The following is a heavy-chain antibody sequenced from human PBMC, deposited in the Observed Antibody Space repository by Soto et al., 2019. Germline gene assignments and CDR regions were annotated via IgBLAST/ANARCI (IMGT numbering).Heavy chain of an antibody. CDR3: ARDIGTGYYYDGMDV. CDR1: GFTFSSYG. J-gene: IGHJ6*02. V-gene: IGHV3-33*01. D-gene: IGHD3-9*01. CDR2: IWYDGSNK. Sequence: QVQLVESGGGVVQPGRSLRLSCAASGFTFSSYGMHWVRQAPGKGLEWVAVIWYDGSNKYYADSVKGRFTIARDNSKNTLYLQMNSLRAEDTAVYYCARDIGTGYYYDGMDVWGQGTTVTVSS.